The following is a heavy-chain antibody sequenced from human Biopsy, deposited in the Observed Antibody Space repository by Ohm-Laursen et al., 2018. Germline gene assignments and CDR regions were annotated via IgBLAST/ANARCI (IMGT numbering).Heavy chain of an antibody. CDR3: ARDYPSYSSVWYREPIIHC. D-gene: IGHD6-19*01. V-gene: IGHV3-33*08. CDR1: GFTFNNYG. CDR2: IFYDGSNT. Sequence: SLRLSCAASGFTFNNYGMQWVRQAPGKGLEWVAFIFYDGSNTYYADSVKGRFSISRDNSKNTVYLQMNSLRAEDTAVYYCARDYPSYSSVWYREPIIHCWGQGTLVTVSS. J-gene: IGHJ4*02.